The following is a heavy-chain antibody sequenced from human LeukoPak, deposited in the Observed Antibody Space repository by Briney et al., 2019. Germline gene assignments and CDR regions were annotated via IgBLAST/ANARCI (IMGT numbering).Heavy chain of an antibody. Sequence: ASVKVSCKASGHTFTNYGITWVRQAPGQGLEWMGWISAYNGNTNYAQKFQGRVTMTTDTSTSTAYMELRSLRSDDTAVYYCARDRRYYGSGSYYPYWFDPWGQGTLVTVSS. CDR1: GHTFTNYG. CDR2: ISAYNGNT. CDR3: ARDRRYYGSGSYYPYWFDP. J-gene: IGHJ5*02. D-gene: IGHD3-10*01. V-gene: IGHV1-18*01.